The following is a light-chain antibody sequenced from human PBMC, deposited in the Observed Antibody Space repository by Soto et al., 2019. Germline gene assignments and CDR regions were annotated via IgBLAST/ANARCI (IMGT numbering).Light chain of an antibody. V-gene: IGKV3-15*01. CDR1: QSISFY. CDR2: GAS. Sequence: EIVLTQSPATLSLSPGERATLSCRASQSISFYLTWYQHKPGQAPRLLIYGASSRATGIPVRFSGSGSGTEFTLTISSLQSEDFAVYYCQQYNNWPLTFGQGTRLEIK. J-gene: IGKJ5*01. CDR3: QQYNNWPLT.